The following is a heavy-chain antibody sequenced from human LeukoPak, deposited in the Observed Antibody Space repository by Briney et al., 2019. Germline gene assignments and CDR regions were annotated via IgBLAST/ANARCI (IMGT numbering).Heavy chain of an antibody. D-gene: IGHD3-16*01. Sequence: PGGSLRLSCAASGFTFSSYWMHWVRQAPGKGLVWVSRINSDGSSTSYADSVKGRFTISRDNAKNTLYLQMNSLRVEDTALYCCARDATVNGGIDYWGQGTLVTVSS. V-gene: IGHV3-74*01. CDR2: INSDGSST. CDR1: GFTFSSYW. J-gene: IGHJ4*02. CDR3: ARDATVNGGIDY.